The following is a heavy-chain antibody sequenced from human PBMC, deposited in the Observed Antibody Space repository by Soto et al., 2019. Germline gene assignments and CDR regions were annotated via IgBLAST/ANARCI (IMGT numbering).Heavy chain of an antibody. CDR2: FYYRGGT. D-gene: IGHD6-13*01. J-gene: IGHJ4*02. V-gene: IGHV4-39*01. Sequence: QVQLQESGPGLVKPSETLSLTCTVSGGSISSSSYHWGWIRQPPGKGLEWIGSFYYRGGTYYNPAIKSRVTTSVDTSKSQFSLNLSSVTAADTAVYYCAGHLRGEQQLAHGGQGTLVTVSS. CDR1: GGSISSSSYH. CDR3: AGHLRGEQQLAH.